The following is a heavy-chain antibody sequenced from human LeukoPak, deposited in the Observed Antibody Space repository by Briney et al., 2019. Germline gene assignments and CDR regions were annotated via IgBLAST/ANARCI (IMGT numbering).Heavy chain of an antibody. CDR1: GGSFSDYY. D-gene: IGHD2-2*01. CDR2: IYHSGST. Sequence: SETLSLTCAVYGGSFSDYYWTWIRQPPGKGLEWIGYIYHSGSTYYNPSLKSRVTISVDRSKNQFSLKLSSVTAADTAVYYCARAAGVVPAARWGNYYYYYGMDVWGQGTTVTVSS. V-gene: IGHV4-34*01. J-gene: IGHJ6*02. CDR3: ARAAGVVPAARWGNYYYYYGMDV.